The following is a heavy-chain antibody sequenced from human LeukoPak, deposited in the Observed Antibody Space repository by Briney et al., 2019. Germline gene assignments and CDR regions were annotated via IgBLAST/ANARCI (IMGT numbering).Heavy chain of an antibody. CDR1: GGSFSGYY. J-gene: IGHJ1*01. Sequence: SETLSLTCAVYGGSFSGYYWSWIRQPPGKGLEWIGEINHSGSTNYNPSLKSRVTISVDTSKNRFSLKLSSVTAADTAVYYCARESSSSWIPLRRGYFQHWGQGTLVTVSS. D-gene: IGHD6-13*01. CDR3: ARESSSSWIPLRRGYFQH. CDR2: INHSGST. V-gene: IGHV4-34*01.